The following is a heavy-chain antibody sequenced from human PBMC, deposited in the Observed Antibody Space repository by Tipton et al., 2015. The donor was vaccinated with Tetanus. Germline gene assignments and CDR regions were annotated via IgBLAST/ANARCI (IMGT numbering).Heavy chain of an antibody. CDR3: ARNHPPRGYPYGGFHS. CDR1: GGSISTGGYS. J-gene: IGHJ4*02. CDR2: IYDSGNT. V-gene: IGHV4-31*03. D-gene: IGHD5-12*01. Sequence: TLSLTCTVSGGSISTGGYSWNWIRQLPGKGLEWIGYIYDSGNTHYNPSLKSRVTISMDGSKTQFSLKLTSVTAADTAVYYCARNHPPRGYPYGGFHSWGQGTLVTVSS.